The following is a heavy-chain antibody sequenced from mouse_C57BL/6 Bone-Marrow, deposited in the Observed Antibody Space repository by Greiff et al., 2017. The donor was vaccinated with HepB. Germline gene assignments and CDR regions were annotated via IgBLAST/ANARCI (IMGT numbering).Heavy chain of an antibody. V-gene: IGHV15-2*01. CDR2: ILPSIGRT. Sequence: VQLQQSGSELRSPGSSVKLSCKDFDSEVFPLAYMSWVRQKPGHGFEWIGGILPSIGRTIYGEKFEDKATLDADTLSNTAYLELNSLTSEDSAIYYCARRGYYDYGFDYWGQGTTLTVSS. D-gene: IGHD2-4*01. CDR3: ARRGYYDYGFDY. J-gene: IGHJ2*01. CDR1: DSEVFPLAY.